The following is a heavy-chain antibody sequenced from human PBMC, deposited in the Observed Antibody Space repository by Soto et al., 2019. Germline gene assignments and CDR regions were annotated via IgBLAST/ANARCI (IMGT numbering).Heavy chain of an antibody. Sequence: QVQLVQSGAEVKEPGASVKVSCKASGYAFNNYDINWVRQAPGQGLEWMGWVNAKSANTGYAPKFQGRVTMTRDTSITTAYMELTSLTSEYTAVYYCAREPVGKDYFDVWGKGTTVIVSS. CDR1: GYAFNNYD. J-gene: IGHJ6*03. D-gene: IGHD1-26*01. V-gene: IGHV1-8*01. CDR2: VNAKSANT. CDR3: AREPVGKDYFDV.